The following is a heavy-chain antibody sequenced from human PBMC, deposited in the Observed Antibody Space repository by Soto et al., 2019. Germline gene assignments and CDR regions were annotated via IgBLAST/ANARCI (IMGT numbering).Heavy chain of an antibody. CDR3: ARSSRGYYGSGSYYYYGMDV. CDR2: IIPIFGTA. D-gene: IGHD3-10*01. J-gene: IGHJ6*02. CDR1: GGTFSSYA. Sequence: SVTVSCKASGGTFSSYAISWVRQAPGQGLEWMGGIIPIFGTANYAQEFQGRATITADESTSTAYMELSSLRSEDTAVYYCARSSRGYYGSGSYYYYGMDVWGQGTTVTVSS. V-gene: IGHV1-69*13.